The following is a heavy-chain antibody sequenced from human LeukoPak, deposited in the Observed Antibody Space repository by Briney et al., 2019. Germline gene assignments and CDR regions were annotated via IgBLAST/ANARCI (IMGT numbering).Heavy chain of an antibody. D-gene: IGHD2-2*01. CDR1: GDALNTYT. V-gene: IGHV1-18*01. Sequence: ASVKVSCKASGDALNTYTITWVRQAPGQGLEWMGWISAYNGHTNYAQRFQGRVTMTEDTSTDTAYMELSSLRSEDTAVYYCATYHDPSPRAFDIWGQGTMVTVSS. CDR3: ATYHDPSPRAFDI. J-gene: IGHJ3*02. CDR2: ISAYNGHT.